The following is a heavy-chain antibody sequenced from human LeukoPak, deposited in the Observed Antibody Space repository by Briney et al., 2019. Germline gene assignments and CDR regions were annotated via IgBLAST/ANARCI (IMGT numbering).Heavy chain of an antibody. CDR3: VRGYSAVVFDY. CDR1: GFTFSSYW. D-gene: IGHD5-18*01. CDR2: INSDGSSR. V-gene: IGHV3-74*01. J-gene: IGHJ4*02. Sequence: GGSLRLSCAASGFTFSSYWMHWVRQAPGKGLVWVSRINSDGSSRTYADSVKGRFTISRDNAKNTLYLQMNSLRAEDTAVYYCVRGYSAVVFDYWGQGTLVTVSS.